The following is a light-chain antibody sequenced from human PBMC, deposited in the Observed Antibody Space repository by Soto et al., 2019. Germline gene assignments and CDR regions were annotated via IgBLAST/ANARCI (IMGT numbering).Light chain of an antibody. CDR3: LQHNSYPLT. V-gene: IGKV1-17*03. Sequence: DIQMTQSPSAMSASVGDRVTISCRASHNINYYLAWFQQKPGKVPKRLIYSASSLQSGVPSRFNGSGSGTEFTLTITGLQPEDTAIYYCLQHNSYPLTFGGGTKVEIK. CDR2: SAS. J-gene: IGKJ4*01. CDR1: HNINYY.